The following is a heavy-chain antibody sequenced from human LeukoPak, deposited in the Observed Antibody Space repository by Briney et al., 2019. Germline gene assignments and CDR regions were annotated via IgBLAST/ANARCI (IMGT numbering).Heavy chain of an antibody. CDR3: ARDRSIAAAGIVWYFDY. CDR1: GFTFSSYE. D-gene: IGHD6-13*01. J-gene: IGHJ4*02. CDR2: ISSSGSTI. V-gene: IGHV3-48*03. Sequence: GGSLRLSCAASGFTFSSYEMNWVRQAPGKGLEWVSYISSSGSTIYYADSVKGRFTISRDNAKNSLYLQMNSLRAEDTAVYYCARDRSIAAAGIVWYFDYWGRGTLVTVSS.